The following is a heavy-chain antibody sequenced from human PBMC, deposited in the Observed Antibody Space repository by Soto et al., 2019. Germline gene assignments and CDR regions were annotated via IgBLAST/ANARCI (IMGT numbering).Heavy chain of an antibody. Sequence: EVQLMESGGGLVQPGGSLRLSCAASGFTFSDYYMDWVRQAPGKGLEWVGRTRNKANSYTTEYAASVKGRFTISRDESKNSLYLQMNSLKTEDTAVYYCARGSKSFDSWGQGTLVTVSS. V-gene: IGHV3-72*01. CDR3: ARGSKSFDS. J-gene: IGHJ4*02. CDR1: GFTFSDYY. CDR2: TRNKANSYTT.